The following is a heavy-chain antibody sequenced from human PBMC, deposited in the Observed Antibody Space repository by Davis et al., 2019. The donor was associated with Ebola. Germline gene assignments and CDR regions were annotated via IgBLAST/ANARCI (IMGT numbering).Heavy chain of an antibody. CDR3: ATCSTGYCIPSSYYYYGMDV. Sequence: LSLTCAASGFTVSSNYMSWVRQAPGKGLEWVSVIYSGGSTYYADSVKGRFTISRDNSKKTLYLQMNSLRAEDTAVYYCATCSTGYCIPSSYYYYGMDVWGQGTTVTVSS. D-gene: IGHD2-15*01. V-gene: IGHV3-53*01. CDR1: GFTVSSNY. CDR2: IYSGGST. J-gene: IGHJ6*02.